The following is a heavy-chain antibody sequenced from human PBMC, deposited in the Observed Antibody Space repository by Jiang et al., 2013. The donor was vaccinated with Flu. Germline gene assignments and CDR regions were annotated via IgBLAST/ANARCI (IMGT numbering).Heavy chain of an antibody. V-gene: IGHV5-51*03. CDR3: ARLYDSSGYLPVSSFDY. CDR1: GYNFTSYW. Sequence: GAEVKKPGESLKISCKGSGYNFTSYWIGWVRQMPGKGLEWMGIIYPGDSDTRYSPSFQGQVTISADKSISTAYLQWSSLKASDTAMYYCARLYDSSGYLPVSSFDYWGQGTLVTVSS. J-gene: IGHJ4*02. D-gene: IGHD3-22*01. CDR2: IYPGDSDT.